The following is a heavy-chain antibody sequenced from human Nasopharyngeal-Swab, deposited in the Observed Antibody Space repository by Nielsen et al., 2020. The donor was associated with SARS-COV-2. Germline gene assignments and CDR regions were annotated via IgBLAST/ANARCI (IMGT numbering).Heavy chain of an antibody. CDR3: TKSDFWSGYCDY. Sequence: LKISCTASGFTFGDYAMSWVRQAPGKGLEWVGFIRSKAYGGTTEYAASVKGRFTISRDDSKSIAYLQMNSLKTEDTAVYYCTKSDFWSGYCDYWGQGTLVTVSS. CDR2: IRSKAYGGTT. CDR1: GFTFGDYA. V-gene: IGHV3-49*04. J-gene: IGHJ4*02. D-gene: IGHD3-3*01.